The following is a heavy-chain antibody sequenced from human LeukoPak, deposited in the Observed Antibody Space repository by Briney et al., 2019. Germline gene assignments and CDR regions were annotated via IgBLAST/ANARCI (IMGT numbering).Heavy chain of an antibody. CDR3: ASQYCSGGSCYPYYFDY. V-gene: IGHV4-59*01. CDR1: GGSISSYH. Sequence: SETLSLTCTVSGGSISSYHWSWIRQPPGKGLQWIGFIYSSGSTNYNPSLKSRVTISLDTSKNQFSLRVSSVTSADTAVYYCASQYCSGGSCYPYYFDYWGQGTLVTVSS. J-gene: IGHJ4*02. D-gene: IGHD2-15*01. CDR2: IYSSGST.